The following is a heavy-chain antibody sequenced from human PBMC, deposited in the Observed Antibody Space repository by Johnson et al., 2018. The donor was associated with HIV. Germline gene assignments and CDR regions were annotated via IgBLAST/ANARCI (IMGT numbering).Heavy chain of an antibody. Sequence: VQLVESGGGVVQPGRSLRLSCAASGFTFSSYDMHWVRQATGKGLEWVSAIGTAGDTYYPGSVKGRFTISRDNAKNSLYLQMNSLRAGDTAVYYCARGEGRIPHAFDLWGQGTVVTVSS. D-gene: IGHD2-2*02. CDR3: ARGEGRIPHAFDL. CDR2: IGTAGDT. J-gene: IGHJ3*01. CDR1: GFTFSSYD. V-gene: IGHV3-13*01.